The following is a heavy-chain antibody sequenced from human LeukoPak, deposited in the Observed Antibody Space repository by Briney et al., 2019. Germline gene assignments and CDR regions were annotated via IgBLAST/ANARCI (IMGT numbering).Heavy chain of an antibody. CDR2: ISSSSSYI. Sequence: GGSLRLSCAASGFTFSSYSMNWVRQAPGKGLEWVSSISSSSSYIYYADSVKGRFTISRDNAKDSLYLQMNSLRAEDTAVYYCARDPNRQWLVTDDYWGQGTLVTVSS. V-gene: IGHV3-21*01. CDR1: GFTFSSYS. D-gene: IGHD6-19*01. J-gene: IGHJ4*02. CDR3: ARDPNRQWLVTDDY.